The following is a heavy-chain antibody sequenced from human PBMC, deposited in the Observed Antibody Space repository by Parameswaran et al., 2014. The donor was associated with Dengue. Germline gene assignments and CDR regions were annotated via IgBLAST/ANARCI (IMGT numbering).Heavy chain of an antibody. Sequence: PGKGLEWIGYIYYSGSTNYNPSLKSRVTISVDTSKNQFSLKLSSVTAADTAVYYCARQRMGIQLWLHFDYWGQGTLVTVSS. CDR3: ARQRMGIQLWLHFDY. CDR2: IYYSGST. J-gene: IGHJ4*02. D-gene: IGHD5-18*01. V-gene: IGHV4-61*07.